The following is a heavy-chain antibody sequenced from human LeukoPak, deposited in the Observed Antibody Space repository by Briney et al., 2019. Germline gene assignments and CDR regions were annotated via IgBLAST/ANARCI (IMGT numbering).Heavy chain of an antibody. CDR2: INHSGST. D-gene: IGHD4-17*01. CDR1: GGSFSGYY. Sequence: SETLSLTCAVYGGSFSGYYWSWVRQPPGKGLEWIGEINHSGSTNYNPSLKSRVTISVDTSRNQFSLKLSSVTAADTAVYYCARGRRYGDYYDYWGQGTLVTVSS. CDR3: ARGRRYGDYYDY. V-gene: IGHV4-34*01. J-gene: IGHJ4*02.